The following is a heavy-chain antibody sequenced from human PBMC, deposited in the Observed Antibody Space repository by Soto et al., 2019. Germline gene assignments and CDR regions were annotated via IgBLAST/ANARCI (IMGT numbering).Heavy chain of an antibody. CDR1: GGSFSGYY. J-gene: IGHJ4*02. Sequence: QVQLQQWGAGLLKPSETLSLTCAVYGGSFSGYYWSWIRQPPGKGLEWIGEINHSGSTTYNPSLKSRVTISVDTSTNQVSLKLSSVTAADTAVYYCATSAVVAATKYYFDYWGQGTLVTVSS. CDR2: INHSGST. V-gene: IGHV4-34*01. D-gene: IGHD2-15*01. CDR3: ATSAVVAATKYYFDY.